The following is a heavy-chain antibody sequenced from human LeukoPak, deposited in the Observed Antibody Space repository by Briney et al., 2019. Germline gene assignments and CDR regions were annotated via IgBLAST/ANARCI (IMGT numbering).Heavy chain of an antibody. CDR3: ARDGGTYHFDY. D-gene: IGHD1-26*01. Sequence: PGGSLSLSCAPSVLTLNDYYMRWIRQAPGKGLEWVSHIRSSSSYTKYADSVKGRFTISRDNAQNSLYLQMHSLRAQDTAVYYCARDGGTYHFDYWGQGTLVTVSS. CDR2: IRSSSSYT. V-gene: IGHV3-11*06. CDR1: VLTLNDYY. J-gene: IGHJ4*02.